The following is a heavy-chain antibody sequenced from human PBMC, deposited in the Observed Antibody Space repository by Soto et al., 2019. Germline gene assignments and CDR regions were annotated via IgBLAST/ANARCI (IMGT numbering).Heavy chain of an antibody. CDR1: GYTFTSYA. CDR3: ARWTQRGPFDY. CDR2: INAGNGNT. V-gene: IGHV1-3*01. Sequence: GASVKVXCKASGYTFTSYAMHWVRQAPGQRLEWMGWINAGNGNTKYSQKFQGRVTITRDTSASTAYMELSSLRSEDTAVYYCARWTQRGPFDYWGQGTLVTVSS. J-gene: IGHJ4*02.